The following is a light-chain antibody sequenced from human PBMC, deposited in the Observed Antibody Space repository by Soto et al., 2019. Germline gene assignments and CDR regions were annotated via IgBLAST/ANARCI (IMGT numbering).Light chain of an antibody. V-gene: IGKV1-27*01. CDR2: AAS. CDR3: QKYDMVPWA. Sequence: DIQMTQSPSSLSAPVGDRVTITCRASQGIRNSLAWYQQTPGQVPKLLIYAASTSQSGVPSRFSGSGSGTDFTLTSSSLRPEDGATYYCQKYDMVPWAFGQGTKVEIK. CDR1: QGIRNS. J-gene: IGKJ1*01.